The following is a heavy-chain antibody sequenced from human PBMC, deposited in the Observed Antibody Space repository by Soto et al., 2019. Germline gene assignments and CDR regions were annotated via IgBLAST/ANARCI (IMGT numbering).Heavy chain of an antibody. D-gene: IGHD4-17*01. J-gene: IGHJ4*02. CDR1: GFSLSTSGMC. V-gene: IGHV2-5*08. CDR2: IYWDDDK. Sequence: SGPTLVNPTQTLTLTCTFSGFSLSTSGMCVSWIRQPPGKALEWLALIYWDDDKRYSPSLKSRLTITKDTSKNQVVLTMTNMDPVDTATYYCAHRRGRVYGDSPVRFDYWGQGTLVTVSS. CDR3: AHRRGRVYGDSPVRFDY.